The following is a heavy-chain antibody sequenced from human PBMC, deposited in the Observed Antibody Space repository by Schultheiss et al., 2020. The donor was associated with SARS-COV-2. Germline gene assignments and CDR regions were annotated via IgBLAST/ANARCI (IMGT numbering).Heavy chain of an antibody. J-gene: IGHJ6*02. CDR3: AKGRTYYDFWSAVLDYYYYGMDV. Sequence: GGSLRLSCAASGFTFSGSAMHWVRQASGKGLEWVANIKQDGSEKYYVDSVKGRFTISRDNAKNSLYLQMNSLRAEDTAVYYCAKGRTYYDFWSAVLDYYYYGMDVWGQGTTVTVSS. V-gene: IGHV3-7*05. D-gene: IGHD3-3*01. CDR2: IKQDGSEK. CDR1: GFTFSGSA.